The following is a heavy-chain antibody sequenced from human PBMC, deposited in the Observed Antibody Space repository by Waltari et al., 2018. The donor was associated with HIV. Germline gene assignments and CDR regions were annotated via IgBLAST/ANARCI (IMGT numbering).Heavy chain of an antibody. J-gene: IGHJ4*02. CDR2: IKQDGSEI. V-gene: IGHV3-7*01. CDR1: GFTFSSSR. D-gene: IGHD6-13*01. CDR3: ARRGGRSSPLGY. Sequence: EVQLVESGGGLVQPGGSLRLSCAASGFTFSSSRMSWVRQAPGKGLEWVANIKQDGSEIYYVDSVKGRFTISRDNAKNSLYLQMNSLRAEDTAVYFCARRGGRSSPLGYWGQGTLVTVSS.